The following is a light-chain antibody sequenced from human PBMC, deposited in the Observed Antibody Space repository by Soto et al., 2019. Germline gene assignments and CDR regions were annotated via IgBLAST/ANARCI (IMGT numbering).Light chain of an antibody. Sequence: QSVLTQPASVSGSPEQSITISCTGTSNDVGRYNLVSWYQHHPGKAPKVMIYEATKRPSGVSNRFSGSKSGNTASLTISGLQAEDEADYYCSAYAGSGAVVFGGGTKLTVL. CDR1: SNDVGRYNL. J-gene: IGLJ3*02. V-gene: IGLV2-23*01. CDR3: SAYAGSGAVV. CDR2: EAT.